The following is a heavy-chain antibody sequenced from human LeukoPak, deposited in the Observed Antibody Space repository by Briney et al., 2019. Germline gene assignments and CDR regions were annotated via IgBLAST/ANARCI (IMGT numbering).Heavy chain of an antibody. CDR2: IIPIFGTA. D-gene: IGHD3-16*01. CDR1: GGTFSSYA. CDR3: ARDARSYVEDAFDI. Sequence: SVKVSCKASGGTFSSYATSWVRQAPGQGLEWMGGIIPIFGTANYAQKFQGRVTITADESTSTAYMELSSLRSEDTAVYYCARDARSYVEDAFDIWGQGTMVTVSS. J-gene: IGHJ3*02. V-gene: IGHV1-69*13.